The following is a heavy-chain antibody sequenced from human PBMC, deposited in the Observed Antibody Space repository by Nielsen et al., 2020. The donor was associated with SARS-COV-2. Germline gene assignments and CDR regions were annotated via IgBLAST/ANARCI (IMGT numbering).Heavy chain of an antibody. CDR1: GGTIGTYG. CDR2: IIPALGFT. J-gene: IGHJ5*02. Sequence: SVKVSCKASGGTIGTYGITWVRQAPGQGLEWMGRIIPALGFTIYAQNFQGRVAITADKSATTSYMELSRLTSDDTAVYYCARDLDSYPLDPWGQGTQVVVSS. CDR3: ARDLDSYPLDP. V-gene: IGHV1-69*04. D-gene: IGHD3-16*01.